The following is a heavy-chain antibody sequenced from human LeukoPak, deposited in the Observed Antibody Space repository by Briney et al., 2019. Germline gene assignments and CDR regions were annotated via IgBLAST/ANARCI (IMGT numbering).Heavy chain of an antibody. CDR2: ISSISSYI. CDR1: GLTFSGYS. V-gene: IGHV3-21*01. CDR3: AREAVGSYSSGWYFYYYYGMDV. D-gene: IGHD6-19*01. Sequence: GGSLRPSCPASGLTFSGYSMNWFRQAQGKGREWVSSISSISSYIYYADSVKGRFTISRDNAKNSLYLQMTSLRAEDTAVYYCAREAVGSYSSGWYFYYYYGMDVWGQGTTVTVSS. J-gene: IGHJ6*02.